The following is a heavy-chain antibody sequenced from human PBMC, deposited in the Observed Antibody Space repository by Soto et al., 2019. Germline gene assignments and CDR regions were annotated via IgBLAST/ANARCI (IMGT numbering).Heavy chain of an antibody. J-gene: IGHJ6*02. Sequence: AAVKVTCKASGYTFTSYGISWVRQAPGQGLEWMGWISAYNGNTNYAQKLQGRVTMTTDTSTSTAYMELRSLRSDDTAVYYCARGQTYYYYYGMDVWGQGTTVTVSS. CDR1: GYTFTSYG. CDR2: ISAYNGNT. CDR3: ARGQTYYYYYGMDV. V-gene: IGHV1-18*01.